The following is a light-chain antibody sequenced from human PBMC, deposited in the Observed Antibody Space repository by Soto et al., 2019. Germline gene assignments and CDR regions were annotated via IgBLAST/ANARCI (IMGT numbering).Light chain of an antibody. Sequence: DIQMTQSPSTLSASVGERVTITCRASQSISSWLAWYQQKPGKAPKLLIYDASSLESGVPSRFSGSGSGTEFTLTISSLQPDDFATYYCQQYNSYSWTFGQGTK. CDR1: QSISSW. CDR2: DAS. J-gene: IGKJ1*01. CDR3: QQYNSYSWT. V-gene: IGKV1-5*01.